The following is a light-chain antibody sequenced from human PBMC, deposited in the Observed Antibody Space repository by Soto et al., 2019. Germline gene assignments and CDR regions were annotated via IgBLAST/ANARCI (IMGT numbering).Light chain of an antibody. V-gene: IGKV1-5*01. Sequence: IHMTHSPSTLSASLGDRFTITFRASQSISSWLAWYQQKPGKAPKLLIYEASILETAVPSRFSGSGSGTEFTLTISSVEPEDFAVYICQQRSNWPPTFGQGARLEIK. J-gene: IGKJ5*01. CDR2: EAS. CDR1: QSISSW. CDR3: QQRSNWPPT.